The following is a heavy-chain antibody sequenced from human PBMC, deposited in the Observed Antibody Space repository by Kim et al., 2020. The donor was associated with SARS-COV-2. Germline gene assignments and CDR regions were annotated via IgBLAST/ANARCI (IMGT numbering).Heavy chain of an antibody. Sequence: GGSLRLSCAASGFTFSNAWMSWVRQAPGKGLEWVGRIKSKTDGGTTDYAAPVKGRFTISRDDSKNTLYLQMNSLKTEDTAVYYCTTDLGGFMVRGVIIGEYYYYGMDVWGQGTTVTVSS. CDR1: GFTFSNAW. D-gene: IGHD3-10*01. CDR3: TTDLGGFMVRGVIIGEYYYYGMDV. J-gene: IGHJ6*02. V-gene: IGHV3-15*01. CDR2: IKSKTDGGTT.